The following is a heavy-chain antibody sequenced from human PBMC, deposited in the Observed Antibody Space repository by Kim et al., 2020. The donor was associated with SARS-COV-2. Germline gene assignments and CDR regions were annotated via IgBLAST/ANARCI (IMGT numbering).Heavy chain of an antibody. CDR2: FDPEDGET. CDR3: ATSDRKYSSSWYAEYYYYGMDV. V-gene: IGHV1-24*01. Sequence: ASVKVSCKVSGYTLTELSMHWVRQAPGKGLEWMGGFDPEDGETIYAQKFQGRVTMTEDTSTDTAYMELSSLRSEDTAVYYCATSDRKYSSSWYAEYYYYGMDVWGQGTTVTVSS. J-gene: IGHJ6*02. D-gene: IGHD6-13*01. CDR1: GYTLTELS.